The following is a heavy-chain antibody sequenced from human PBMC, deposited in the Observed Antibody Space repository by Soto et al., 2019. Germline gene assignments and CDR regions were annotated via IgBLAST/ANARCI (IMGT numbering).Heavy chain of an antibody. Sequence: GGSLRLSCAASGFTFSSYAMSWVRQSPGKGLEWVSAISGSGDSTYYADSVKGRFTISRDNSKNTLYLQMHSLRAEDTALYYCAKDWGKYDFWSGYYFDYWGQGALVTVSS. CDR1: GFTFSSYA. D-gene: IGHD3-3*01. CDR3: AKDWGKYDFWSGYYFDY. V-gene: IGHV3-23*01. J-gene: IGHJ4*02. CDR2: ISGSGDST.